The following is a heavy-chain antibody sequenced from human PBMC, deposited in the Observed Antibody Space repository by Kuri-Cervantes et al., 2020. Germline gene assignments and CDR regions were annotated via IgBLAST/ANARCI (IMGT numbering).Heavy chain of an antibody. D-gene: IGHD4-11*01. CDR3: ARVQASYYYYYYMDV. CDR2: IYYSGST. Sequence: SETLSLTCTVSGGSISSYYWSWIRQPPGKGLEWIGYIYYSGSTNYNPSLKSRVTISVDTSKNQFSVKLSSVTAADTAVYYCARVQASYYYYYYMDVWGKGTTVTVSS. CDR1: GGSISSYY. V-gene: IGHV4-59*13. J-gene: IGHJ6*03.